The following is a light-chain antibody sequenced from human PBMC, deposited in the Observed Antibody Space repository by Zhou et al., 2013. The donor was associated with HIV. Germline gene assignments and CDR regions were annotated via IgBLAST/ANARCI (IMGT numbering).Light chain of an antibody. V-gene: IGKV1-39*01. Sequence: DIQMTQSPSSLSASVGDRVTITCRASQSISNYLNWYQQKPGKAPKLLIYAASSLHSEIPSRFSGSGFGTDFTLTITNLQPEDFATYYCQQYESYWTFGQGTKVEIK. CDR3: QQYESYWT. J-gene: IGKJ1*01. CDR2: AAS. CDR1: QSISNY.